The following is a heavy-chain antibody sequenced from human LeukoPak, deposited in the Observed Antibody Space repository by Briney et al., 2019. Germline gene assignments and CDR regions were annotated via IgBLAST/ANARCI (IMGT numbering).Heavy chain of an antibody. D-gene: IGHD6-13*01. CDR3: AKSDRIAAAGSLQDY. J-gene: IGHJ4*02. Sequence: PGRSLRLSRAASGFTFSSYGMHWVRQAPGKGLEWVAVISYDGSNKYYADSVKGRFTISRDNSKNTLYLQMNSLRAEDTAVYYCAKSDRIAAAGSLQDYWGQGTLVTVSS. CDR2: ISYDGSNK. CDR1: GFTFSSYG. V-gene: IGHV3-30*18.